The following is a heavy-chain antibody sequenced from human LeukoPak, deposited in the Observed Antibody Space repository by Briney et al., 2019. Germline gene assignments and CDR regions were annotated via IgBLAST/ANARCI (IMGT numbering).Heavy chain of an antibody. D-gene: IGHD6-19*01. J-gene: IGHJ3*02. CDR1: GFTFSSYW. CDR2: IKQDGSEK. Sequence: GGSLRLSCAASGFTFSSYWMSWVRQAPGKGLEWVANIKQDGSEKYYVDSVKGRFTISRDNAKNSLYLQMNSLRAEDTAVYYCAKYSSGWYAAFDIWGQGTMVTVSS. V-gene: IGHV3-7*01. CDR3: AKYSSGWYAAFDI.